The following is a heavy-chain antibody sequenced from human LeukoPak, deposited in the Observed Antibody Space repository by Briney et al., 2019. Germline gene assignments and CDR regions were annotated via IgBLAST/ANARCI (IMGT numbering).Heavy chain of an antibody. Sequence: SETLSLTCTVSGGSISSSSYYWGWIRQPPGKGLEWIGSIYYSGSTYYNPSLKSRVTISVDTSKNQFSLKLSSVTAADTAVYYCARDQDSSGYSDYWGQGTLVTVSS. CDR1: GGSISSSSYY. D-gene: IGHD3-22*01. CDR2: IYYSGST. V-gene: IGHV4-39*07. J-gene: IGHJ4*02. CDR3: ARDQDSSGYSDY.